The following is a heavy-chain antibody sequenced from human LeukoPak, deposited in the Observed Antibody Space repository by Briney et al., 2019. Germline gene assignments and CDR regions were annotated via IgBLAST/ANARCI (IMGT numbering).Heavy chain of an antibody. D-gene: IGHD4-17*01. CDR1: GDSFSSHY. CDR2: ISYIGTT. Sequence: SETLSLTCAVSGDSFSSHYWTWLRQPPGRGLEWIGYISYIGTTNYNPSIKSRVTISIDTSKSQFSLKLSSVTTADTAVYYCARDLVTVTKGFDIWGLGTMVSVSS. V-gene: IGHV4-59*11. J-gene: IGHJ3*02. CDR3: ARDLVTVTKGFDI.